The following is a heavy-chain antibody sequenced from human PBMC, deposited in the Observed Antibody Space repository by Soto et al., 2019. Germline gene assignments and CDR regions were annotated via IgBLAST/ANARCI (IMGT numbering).Heavy chain of an antibody. Sequence: EVQLVESGGGLVQPGESLRVSCAASGLTFRSYWMHWVRQAPGKGLVWVSRINTDVSVAMYVDSVKGRFTISRDNAKNTLLLHLSSLRAEDTAVYYCARDMPLWRVDSWGRGAVVPVSS. V-gene: IGHV3-74*03. CDR2: INTDVSVA. D-gene: IGHD2-2*01. CDR3: ARDMPLWRVDS. CDR1: GLTFRSYW. J-gene: IGHJ4*02.